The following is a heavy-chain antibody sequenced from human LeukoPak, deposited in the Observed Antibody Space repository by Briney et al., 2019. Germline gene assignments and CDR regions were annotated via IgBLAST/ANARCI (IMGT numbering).Heavy chain of an antibody. CDR3: ARDEYQLLYYYYGMDV. V-gene: IGHV3-7*01. CDR1: RFTFSSYW. Sequence: GGSLRLSCAASRFTFSSYWMSWVRQAPGKGLEWVANIKQDGSEKYYVDSVKGRFTISRDNAKNSLYLQMNSLRAEDTAVYYCARDEYQLLYYYYGMDVWGQGTTVTVSS. CDR2: IKQDGSEK. J-gene: IGHJ6*02. D-gene: IGHD2-2*02.